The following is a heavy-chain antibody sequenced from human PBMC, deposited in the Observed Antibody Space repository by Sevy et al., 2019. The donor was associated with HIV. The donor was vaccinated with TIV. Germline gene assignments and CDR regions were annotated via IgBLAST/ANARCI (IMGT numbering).Heavy chain of an antibody. CDR2: ISSSSGTI. V-gene: IGHV3-48*01. CDR1: GFTFSAYS. Sequence: GSLRLSCAASGFTFSAYSMNWVRQAPGKGLEWVSYISSSSGTIYYADSVKGQFTISRDNAKSSLYLQMNGLRAEGTAVYYCARAGGDCYSKNECWFVSWGQGTLVTVSS. J-gene: IGHJ5*01. D-gene: IGHD2-21*01. CDR3: ARAGGDCYSKNECWFVS.